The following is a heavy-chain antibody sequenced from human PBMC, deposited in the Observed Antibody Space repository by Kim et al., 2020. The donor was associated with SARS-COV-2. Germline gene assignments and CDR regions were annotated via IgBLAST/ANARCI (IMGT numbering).Heavy chain of an antibody. D-gene: IGHD3-16*01. CDR3: ARDHGGGGIDY. CDR2: IYYSGST. V-gene: IGHV4-59*13. J-gene: IGHJ4*02. CDR1: GGSISSYY. Sequence: SETLSLTCTVSGGSISSYYWSWIRQPPGKGLEWIGYIYYSGSTNYNPSLKSRVTTSVDTSKNQFSLKLSSVTAADTAVYYCARDHGGGGIDYWGQGTLVTVSS.